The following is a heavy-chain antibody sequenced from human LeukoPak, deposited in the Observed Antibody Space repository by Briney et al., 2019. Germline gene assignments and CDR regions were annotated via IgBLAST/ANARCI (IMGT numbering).Heavy chain of an antibody. J-gene: IGHJ6*02. V-gene: IGHV1-18*01. Sequence: ASVKVSCKASGYTFTSYGISWVRQAPGQGLEWMGWISAYNGNTNYAQKLQGRVTMTRDTSTSTVYMELSSLRSEDTAVYYCARVDYYGSGSSYYYYGMDVWGQGTTVTVSS. D-gene: IGHD3-10*01. CDR3: ARVDYYGSGSSYYYYGMDV. CDR1: GYTFTSYG. CDR2: ISAYNGNT.